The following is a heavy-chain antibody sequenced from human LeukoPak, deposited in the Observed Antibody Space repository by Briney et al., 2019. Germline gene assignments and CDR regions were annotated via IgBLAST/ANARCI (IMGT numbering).Heavy chain of an antibody. D-gene: IGHD1-26*01. CDR2: IYYSGST. CDR1: GGSISSGDYY. Sequence: PSETLSLTCTVSGGSISSGDYYWSWIRQPPGKGLEWIGYIYYSGSTYYNPSLKSRVTISVDTSKNQFSLKLSSVTAADTAVYYCARCGIVGATYFDYWGQGTLVTVSS. V-gene: IGHV4-30-4*08. J-gene: IGHJ4*02. CDR3: ARCGIVGATYFDY.